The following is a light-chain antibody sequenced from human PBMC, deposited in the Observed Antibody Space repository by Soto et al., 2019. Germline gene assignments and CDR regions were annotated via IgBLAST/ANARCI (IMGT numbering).Light chain of an antibody. CDR2: GIS. J-gene: IGKJ1*01. V-gene: IGKV3-20*01. CDR3: QQYGSSPLS. CDR1: QSGSSSY. Sequence: EIVLTQSPGTLSLSPGERATLSCRASQSGSSSYLAWYQQKPGQAPRLLIYGISSRATGIPDRFSGSGSETDFTLTSSSLEPEDFAVYYCQQYGSSPLSFGQGTKVEIK.